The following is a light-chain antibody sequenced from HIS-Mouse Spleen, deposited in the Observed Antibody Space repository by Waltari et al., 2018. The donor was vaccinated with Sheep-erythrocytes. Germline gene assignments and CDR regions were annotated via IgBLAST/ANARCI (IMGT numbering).Light chain of an antibody. Sequence: QSALTQPASVSGSPGQSITISCTGTSSDVGGYNYVSWYQQHPGKAPKLMIYEVSNRPSGLSNRCSGSKSGNTASLTISGLQAEDEADYYCSSYTSSSTQVFGGGTKLTVL. V-gene: IGLV2-14*01. CDR3: SSYTSSSTQV. CDR1: SSDVGGYNY. CDR2: EVS. J-gene: IGLJ2*01.